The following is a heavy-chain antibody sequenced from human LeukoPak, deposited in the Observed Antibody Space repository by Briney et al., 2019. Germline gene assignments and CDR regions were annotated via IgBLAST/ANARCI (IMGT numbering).Heavy chain of an antibody. D-gene: IGHD3-22*01. Sequence: ASVKVSCKASGGTFTSYAISWVRQAPGQGLEWMAGIIPIFGTANNAQTFQGRVTITTDESTSTAYMDLTRLRSEDTAVYDCARVGIDDYDSSGYRVDPWGQGTLVTVSS. J-gene: IGHJ5*02. CDR3: ARVGIDDYDSSGYRVDP. V-gene: IGHV1-69*05. CDR1: GGTFTSYA. CDR2: IIPIFGTA.